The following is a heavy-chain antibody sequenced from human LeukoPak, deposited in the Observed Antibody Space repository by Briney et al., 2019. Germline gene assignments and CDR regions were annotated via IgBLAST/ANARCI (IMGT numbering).Heavy chain of an antibody. CDR1: GFTFSSNA. D-gene: IGHD3-22*01. CDR2: ISGGGGST. Sequence: GGSLRLSCAASGFTFSSNAMRWVRQAPGKGLEWVSSISGGGGSTNSADSVRGRFTISRDNSKNTLYLQMNRLRAEDTAVYYCAKSSYYDSSGYYREYYFDHWGQGTLVTVSS. J-gene: IGHJ4*02. V-gene: IGHV3-23*01. CDR3: AKSSYYDSSGYYREYYFDH.